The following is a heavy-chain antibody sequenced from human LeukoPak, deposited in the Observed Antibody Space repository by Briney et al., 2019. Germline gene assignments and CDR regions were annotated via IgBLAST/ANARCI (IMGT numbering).Heavy chain of an antibody. CDR3: AKDFSSGTYYPYYYYGMDV. Sequence: GGSLRLSCAASGFTFDDYAMHWVRQAPGKGLEWVSLISGDGGSAYYADSVKGRFTISRDNSKNSLYLQMNSLRTEDTALYYCAKDFSSGTYYPYYYYGMDVWGQGTTVTVSS. J-gene: IGHJ6*02. CDR2: ISGDGGSA. CDR1: GFTFDDYA. D-gene: IGHD3-10*01. V-gene: IGHV3-43*02.